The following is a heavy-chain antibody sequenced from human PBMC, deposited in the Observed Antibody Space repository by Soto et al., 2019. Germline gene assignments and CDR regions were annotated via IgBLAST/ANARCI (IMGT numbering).Heavy chain of an antibody. J-gene: IGHJ5*01. CDR2: IDYNGVT. V-gene: IGHV4-39*02. CDR3: ARDPKTIGGQFWAYNWLDS. Sequence: SETLSLTCTVSGDSIRSGIYYWGWIRQPPGRGLEWIGNIDYNGVTYSNPSLKSRVTISRDTSENTLYLEMNSLTAADTAVYYCARDPKTIGGQFWAYNWLDSWGQGTLVTVSS. CDR1: GDSIRSGIYY. D-gene: IGHD1-7*01.